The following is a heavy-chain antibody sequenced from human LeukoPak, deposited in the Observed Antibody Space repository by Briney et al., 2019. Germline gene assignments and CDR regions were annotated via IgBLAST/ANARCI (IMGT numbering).Heavy chain of an antibody. J-gene: IGHJ3*02. CDR1: GFTFSSYA. V-gene: IGHV3-23*01. CDR3: ARDPCPMGTSCYGDAFDI. Sequence: PGGSLRLSCAASGFTFSSYAMSWVRQAPGKGLEWVSAISGSGGSTYYADSVKGRFTISRDNSKNTLYLQMNSLRAEDTAVYYCARDPCPMGTSCYGDAFDIWGQGTMVTVSS. D-gene: IGHD2-2*01. CDR2: ISGSGGST.